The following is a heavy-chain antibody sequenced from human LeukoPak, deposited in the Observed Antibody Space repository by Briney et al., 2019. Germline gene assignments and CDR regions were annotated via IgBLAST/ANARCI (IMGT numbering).Heavy chain of an antibody. V-gene: IGHV1-18*01. Sequence: ASVTVSFTTSGYTFNNYGINWVRQAPGQGLEWVGWISGYNGHTNYAQKFQGRITMTIDTPTSTRYMELRSLTSDDTAVVYCARYGGGDTWYAHFGMDAWGRGTTVTVSS. CDR3: ARYGGGDTWYAHFGMDA. D-gene: IGHD2-21*02. CDR2: ISGYNGHT. CDR1: GYTFNNYG. J-gene: IGHJ6*02.